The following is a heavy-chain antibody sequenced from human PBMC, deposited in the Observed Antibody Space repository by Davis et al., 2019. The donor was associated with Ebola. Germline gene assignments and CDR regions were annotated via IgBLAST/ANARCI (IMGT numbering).Heavy chain of an antibody. Sequence: GGSLRLSCAASGFTFSSYGMHWVRQAPGKGLEWVAVIWYDGSNKYYADSVKGRFTISRDNSKNTLYLQMNSLKTEDTAVYYCTREASGTGLLDYWGQGTLVTVSS. CDR3: TREASGTGLLDY. CDR2: IWYDGSNK. D-gene: IGHD2-2*01. V-gene: IGHV3-33*01. CDR1: GFTFSSYG. J-gene: IGHJ4*02.